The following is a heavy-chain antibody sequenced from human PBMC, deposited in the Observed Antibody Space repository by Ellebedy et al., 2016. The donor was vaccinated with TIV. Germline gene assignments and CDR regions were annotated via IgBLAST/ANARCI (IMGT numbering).Heavy chain of an antibody. J-gene: IGHJ4*02. Sequence: PGGSLRLSCAASGFTSRGYWMSWVRQAPGKGLEWVAKIKQDGSEKDYAVSVRGRFTISRDNARNSLSLQMNSLRGEDTAVYYCARGDGWHDYWGQGTLVTVFS. V-gene: IGHV3-7*04. CDR3: ARGDGWHDY. CDR1: GFTSRGYW. CDR2: IKQDGSEK. D-gene: IGHD5-24*01.